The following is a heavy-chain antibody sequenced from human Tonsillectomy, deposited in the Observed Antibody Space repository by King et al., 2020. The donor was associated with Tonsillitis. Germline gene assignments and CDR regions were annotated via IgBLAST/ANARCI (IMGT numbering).Heavy chain of an antibody. Sequence: VQLVESGGGVVQPGTSLRLSCAASGLTFGNYGMHWVRQAPGKGLEWVALIAYDASYENYADSVKGRFTISRDISKNTLYLEMNSLRVEDTAVYYCAKDGICLSDWYFDRWGRGTLVTVSS. CDR2: IAYDASYE. CDR3: AKDGICLSDWYFDR. V-gene: IGHV3-30*18. CDR1: GLTFGNYG. J-gene: IGHJ2*01. D-gene: IGHD3-16*01.